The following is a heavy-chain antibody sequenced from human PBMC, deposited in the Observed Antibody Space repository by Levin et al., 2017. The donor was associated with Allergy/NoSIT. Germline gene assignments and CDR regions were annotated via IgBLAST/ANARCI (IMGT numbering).Heavy chain of an antibody. CDR3: ARDRTAYGGNSVVYDYGMDV. D-gene: IGHD4-23*01. CDR2: IYYTGST. CDR1: GASIRSYY. V-gene: IGHV4-59*01. J-gene: IGHJ6*02. Sequence: ASETLSLTCTVSGASIRSYYWSWIRQPPGKGLEWIGYIYYTGSTNYNPYLKSRVTISADTSKNQFSLTLSSVTTADTAVYYCARDRTAYGGNSVVYDYGMDVWGQGTTVTVS.